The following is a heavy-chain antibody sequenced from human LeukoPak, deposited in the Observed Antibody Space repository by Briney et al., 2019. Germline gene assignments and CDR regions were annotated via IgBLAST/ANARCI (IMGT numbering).Heavy chain of an antibody. CDR2: IYYSGST. J-gene: IGHJ4*02. D-gene: IGHD3-22*01. CDR3: ARADYYDSSALGYYFDY. Sequence: NPSETPSLTCTVSGGSISSYYWSWIRQPPGKGLEWIGYIYYSGSTNYNPSLKSRVTISVDTSKNQFSLKLSSVTAADTGVYYCARADYYDSSALGYYFDYWGQGTLVTVSS. V-gene: IGHV4-59*01. CDR1: GGSISSYY.